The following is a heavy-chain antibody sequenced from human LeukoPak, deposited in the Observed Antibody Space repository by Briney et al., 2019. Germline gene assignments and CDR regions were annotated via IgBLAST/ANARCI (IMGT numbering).Heavy chain of an antibody. J-gene: IGHJ3*02. CDR3: ARGGFDI. CDR2: INHSGST. CDR1: SGSFSGYY. Sequence: MTSETLSLTCAVYSGSFSGYYWSWIRQPPGKGLEWIGEINHSGSTNYNPSLKSRVTISVDTSKNQFSLKLSSVTAADTAVYYCARGGFDIWGQGTMVTVSS. V-gene: IGHV4-34*01.